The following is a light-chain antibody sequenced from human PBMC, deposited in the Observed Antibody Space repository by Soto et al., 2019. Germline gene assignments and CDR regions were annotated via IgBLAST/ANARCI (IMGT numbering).Light chain of an antibody. V-gene: IGKV1-27*01. CDR3: HEYNSAPRT. Sequence: DIQMTQSPSSLSASVGDRVTITCRASQGISNYLAWYQQKPGKVPKLLIYAASTLQSGVPSRFSGSGSGTVFTLTISSLPPEDVATYYCHEYNSAPRTFGQGTRLEIK. CDR1: QGISNY. J-gene: IGKJ2*01. CDR2: AAS.